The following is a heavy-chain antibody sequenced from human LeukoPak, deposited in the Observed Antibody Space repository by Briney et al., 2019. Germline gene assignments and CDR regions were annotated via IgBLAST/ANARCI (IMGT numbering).Heavy chain of an antibody. V-gene: IGHV1-2*02. CDR2: INPNSGGT. Sequence: ASVKVSCKASGYTFTGYYMHWVRQAPGQGLEWMGWINPNSGGTNYAQKFQGRVTMTRDTSISTAYMELSRLRSDDTAVYYCEREHWNWGGDAFDIWGQGTMVTVSS. J-gene: IGHJ3*02. CDR1: GYTFTGYY. CDR3: EREHWNWGGDAFDI. D-gene: IGHD1-7*01.